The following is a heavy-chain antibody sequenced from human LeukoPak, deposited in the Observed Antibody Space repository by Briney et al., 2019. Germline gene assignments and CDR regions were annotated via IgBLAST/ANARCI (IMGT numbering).Heavy chain of an antibody. D-gene: IGHD2-21*02. CDR3: ARGSGHIVVVTAVRAFDI. CDR1: GGSFSGYY. J-gene: IGHJ3*02. CDR2: INHSGST. Sequence: SETLSLTCAVYGGSFSGYYWRWIRQPPGKGLEWIGEINHSGSTNYNPSLKSRVTISVDTSKNQFSLKLSSVTAADTAVYYCARGSGHIVVVTAVRAFDIWGQGTMVTVSS. V-gene: IGHV4-34*01.